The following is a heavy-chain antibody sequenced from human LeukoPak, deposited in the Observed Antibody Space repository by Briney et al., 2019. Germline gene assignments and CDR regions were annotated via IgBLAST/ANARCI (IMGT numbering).Heavy chain of an antibody. J-gene: IGHJ3*02. V-gene: IGHV3-48*03. D-gene: IGHD5-18*01. CDR3: ARERGGRGYSYGYGPPDAFNI. CDR1: GFTFSSYE. CDR2: ISSSGSTI. Sequence: PGGSLRLSCAASGFTFSSYEMNWVRQAPGKGLEWVSYISSSGSTIYYADSVKGRFTISRDNAKNSLYLQMNSLRAEDTAVYYCARERGGRGYSYGYGPPDAFNIWGQGTMVTVSS.